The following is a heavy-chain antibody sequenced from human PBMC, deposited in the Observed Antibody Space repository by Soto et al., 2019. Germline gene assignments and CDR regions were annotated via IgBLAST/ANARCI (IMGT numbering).Heavy chain of an antibody. CDR2: IYVSGSV. CDR3: ATSYCITSSCYNGHHWFDP. D-gene: IGHD2-2*02. J-gene: IGHJ5*02. V-gene: IGHV4-4*07. CDR1: GASLSSYY. Sequence: SETLSLTCTVSGASLSSYYWSWIRQSAGKGLEWIGRIYVSGSVNYNPSLKSRVTVSVDTSKNQFSLKLRSVTAADTAMYYCATSYCITSSCYNGHHWFDPWGQGSLVTVSS.